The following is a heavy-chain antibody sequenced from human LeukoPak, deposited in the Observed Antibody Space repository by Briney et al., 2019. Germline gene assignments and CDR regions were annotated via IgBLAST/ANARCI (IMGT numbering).Heavy chain of an antibody. CDR1: GFTVSSNY. Sequence: GGSLRLSCAASGFTVSSNYMSWVRQAPGKGLEWVSVIYSGGSTYYADSVKGRFTISRDNSKNTLYLQMNSLRAEDTAVYYCARAPIQLWTHPSYYYYYGMDVWGQGTTVTVSS. V-gene: IGHV3-66*01. J-gene: IGHJ6*02. D-gene: IGHD5-18*01. CDR3: ARAPIQLWTHPSYYYYYGMDV. CDR2: IYSGGST.